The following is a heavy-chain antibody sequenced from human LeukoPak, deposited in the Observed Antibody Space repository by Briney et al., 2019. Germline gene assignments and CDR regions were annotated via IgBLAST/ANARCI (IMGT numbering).Heavy chain of an antibody. D-gene: IGHD6-13*01. CDR3: AKDPHSSSSWYYFDY. J-gene: IGHJ4*02. CDR2: ISGSGGST. Sequence: GGSLRLSCAASGFTFSSYAMSWVRQAPGKGLEWVSAISGSGGSTYYADSVKGRFTISRDNSKNTLYLQMNSLRAEDTAVYYCAKDPHSSSSWYYFDYWGQGTLVTVSS. CDR1: GFTFSSYA. V-gene: IGHV3-23*01.